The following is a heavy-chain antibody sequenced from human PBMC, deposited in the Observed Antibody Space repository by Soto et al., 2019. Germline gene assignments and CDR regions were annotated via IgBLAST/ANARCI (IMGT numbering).Heavy chain of an antibody. Sequence: PGGSLRLSCEVSGFSLSGYGIHWVRQAPGKGLEWVAVIWYDGIRKNYGDSVRGRFTVSRDSSKNMVYLQMDSLKVEDTALCYCARDVDTTSHFNRFDPWGQGVMVTVSS. J-gene: IGHJ5*02. CDR2: IWYDGIRK. CDR3: ARDVDTTSHFNRFDP. D-gene: IGHD5-18*01. CDR1: GFSLSGYG. V-gene: IGHV3-33*01.